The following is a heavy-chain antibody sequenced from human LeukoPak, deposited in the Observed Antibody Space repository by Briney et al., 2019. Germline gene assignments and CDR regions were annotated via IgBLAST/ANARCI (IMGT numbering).Heavy chain of an antibody. D-gene: IGHD4-17*01. CDR3: TTLPDYGDYADAFDI. CDR1: GFTFSSYA. CDR2: ISGSGGST. V-gene: IGHV3-23*01. J-gene: IGHJ3*02. Sequence: QPGGSLRLSCAASGFTFSSYAMSWVRQAPGKGLEWVSAISGSGGSTYYADSVKGRFTISRDNSKNTLYLQMNSLRAEDTAVYYCTTLPDYGDYADAFDIWGQGTMVTVSS.